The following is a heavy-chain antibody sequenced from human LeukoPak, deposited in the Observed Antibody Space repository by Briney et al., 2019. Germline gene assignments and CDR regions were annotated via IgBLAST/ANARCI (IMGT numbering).Heavy chain of an antibody. CDR3: ARDWVHSSGWYSDY. Sequence: PSETLSLTCTVSGYSISSGYYWGWIRQPPGKGLEWIGSIYHSGSTYYNPSLKSRVTISVDTSKNQFSLKLSSVTAADTAVYYCARDWVHSSGWYSDYWGQGTLVTVSS. CDR1: GYSISSGYY. CDR2: IYHSGST. D-gene: IGHD6-19*01. J-gene: IGHJ4*02. V-gene: IGHV4-38-2*02.